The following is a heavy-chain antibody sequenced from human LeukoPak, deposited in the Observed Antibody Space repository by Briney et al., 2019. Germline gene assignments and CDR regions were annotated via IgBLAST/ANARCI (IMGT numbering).Heavy chain of an antibody. J-gene: IGHJ4*02. CDR2: IYYSGST. V-gene: IGHV4-39*01. CDR3: ATLKDGDYVYK. Sequence: SETLSLTCTVSGGSISSSSYYWGWIRQPPGKGLEWIGSIYYSGSTYYNPSLKSRVTISVDTSKNQFSLKLSSVAAADTAVYYCATLKDGDYVYKWGQGTLVTVLS. D-gene: IGHD4-17*01. CDR1: GGSISSSSYY.